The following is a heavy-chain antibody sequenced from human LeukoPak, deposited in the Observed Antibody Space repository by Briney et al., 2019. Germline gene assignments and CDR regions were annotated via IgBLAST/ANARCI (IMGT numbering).Heavy chain of an antibody. Sequence: VSVKVSCKASGYTFTGYYMHWVRQAPGQGLEWMGWFNPNSGGTNYAQKFQGRVTMTRDTSISTAYMELSRLRSDDTAVYYCARLGGLVGETEDYWGQGTLVTVSS. CDR2: FNPNSGGT. CDR1: GYTFTGYY. V-gene: IGHV1-2*02. J-gene: IGHJ4*02. D-gene: IGHD1-26*01. CDR3: ARLGGLVGETEDY.